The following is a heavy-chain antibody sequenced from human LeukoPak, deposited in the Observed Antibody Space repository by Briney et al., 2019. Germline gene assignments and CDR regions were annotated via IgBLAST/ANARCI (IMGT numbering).Heavy chain of an antibody. D-gene: IGHD6-13*01. CDR2: ISYDGSNK. CDR3: ARDRNLMAAAGLSDY. J-gene: IGHJ4*02. CDR1: GFTFSSYA. Sequence: GGSLRLSCAASGFTFSSYAMHWVRQAPGKGLEWVAVISYDGSNKYYADSVKGRFTISRDTSKNTLYLQMNSLRAEDTAVYYCARDRNLMAAAGLSDYWGQGTLVTVSS. V-gene: IGHV3-30*04.